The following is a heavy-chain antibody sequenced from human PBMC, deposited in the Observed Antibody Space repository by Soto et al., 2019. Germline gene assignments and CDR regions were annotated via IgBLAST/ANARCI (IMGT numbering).Heavy chain of an antibody. CDR3: ARRYGGAFDI. D-gene: IGHD4-17*01. J-gene: IGHJ3*02. Sequence: QVQLQESGPGLVKPSETLSLTCTVSGGSIRSYYWSWIRQPPGKGLEWIGYIYYSGSTNYNPSLKSRVTISVDTSKNQFSLKLSSVTAADTAVYYCARRYGGAFDIWGRGTMVTVSS. CDR2: IYYSGST. CDR1: GGSIRSYY. V-gene: IGHV4-59*08.